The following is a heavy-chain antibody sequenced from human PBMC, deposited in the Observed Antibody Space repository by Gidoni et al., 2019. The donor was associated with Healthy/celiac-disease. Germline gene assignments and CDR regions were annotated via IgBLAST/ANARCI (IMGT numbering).Heavy chain of an antibody. Sequence: QVQLQQWGAGLLKPSETLSLTCAVYGGSFSGHYWSWIRQPPGKGLEWIGEINHSGSTNYNPSLKSRVTISVDTSKNQFSLKLSSVTAADTAVYYCARGLGYYGSGSYYNTSFDYWGQGTLVTVSS. J-gene: IGHJ4*02. CDR2: INHSGST. CDR3: ARGLGYYGSGSYYNTSFDY. D-gene: IGHD3-10*01. V-gene: IGHV4-34*01. CDR1: GGSFSGHY.